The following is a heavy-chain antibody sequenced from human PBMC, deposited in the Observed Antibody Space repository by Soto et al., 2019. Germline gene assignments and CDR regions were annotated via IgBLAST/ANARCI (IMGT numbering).Heavy chain of an antibody. V-gene: IGHV1-3*01. J-gene: IGHJ4*02. Sequence: QVQLVQSGAEVKKPGASVKVSCKASGYTFTTSTMHWVRQAPGQRLEWMGWVSAGNGDTKYSQRFQGRVTITWDTSATTAYMEVSSLTSEDTAVYYCAGGGRGYYANSGYCLDYWGQGTLVTVSS. CDR1: GYTFTTST. CDR2: VSAGNGDT. D-gene: IGHD3-22*01. CDR3: AGGGRGYYANSGYCLDY.